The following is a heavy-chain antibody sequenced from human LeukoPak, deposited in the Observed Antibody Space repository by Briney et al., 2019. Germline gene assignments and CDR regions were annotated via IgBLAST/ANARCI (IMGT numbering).Heavy chain of an antibody. Sequence: GRSLRLSCAASGFTFSSYGMHWVRQAPGKGLEWVAVIWYDGSNKYYADSVKGRFTVSGDKSKNTLYLQMNSLRVEDTAVYYCAKRVGYYFEYWGQGTLVTVSS. CDR3: AKRVGYYFEY. D-gene: IGHD6-13*01. CDR2: IWYDGSNK. V-gene: IGHV3-33*03. CDR1: GFTFSSYG. J-gene: IGHJ4*02.